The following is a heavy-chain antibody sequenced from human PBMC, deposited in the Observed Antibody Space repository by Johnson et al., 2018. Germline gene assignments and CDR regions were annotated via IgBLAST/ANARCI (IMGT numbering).Heavy chain of an antibody. CDR2: ISGSGGST. CDR1: GFTFSSYA. CDR3: ARVSYYYGMDV. V-gene: IGHV3-23*01. Sequence: EVQLLETGGGLVQPGGSLRLSCAASGFTFSSYAMSLVRQAPGKGLEWVSAISGSGGSTYYADSVKGRFTISRDNSKNSLYLQMNSLRAEDTAVYYCARVSYYYGMDVWGQGTTVTVSS. J-gene: IGHJ6*02.